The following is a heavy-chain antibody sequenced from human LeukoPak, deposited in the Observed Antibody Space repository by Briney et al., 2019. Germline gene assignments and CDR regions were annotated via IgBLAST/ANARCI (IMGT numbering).Heavy chain of an antibody. D-gene: IGHD4-17*01. CDR1: VFTFSSYS. J-gene: IGHJ4*02. CDR2: ISSSSNTI. CDR3: ARGEVDGDYSPSNDY. Sequence: PGGSLRLSCAASVFTFSSYSMNWVRQAPGKGLEWISYISSSSNTIYYADSVKGRFAISRDNAKNSLYLQMNRLRDEDAAVYYCARGEVDGDYSPSNDYWGQGTLVTVSS. V-gene: IGHV3-48*02.